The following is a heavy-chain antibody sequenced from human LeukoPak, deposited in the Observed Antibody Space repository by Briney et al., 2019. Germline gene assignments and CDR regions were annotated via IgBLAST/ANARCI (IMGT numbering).Heavy chain of an antibody. CDR2: INHSGST. CDR1: GGSFSGYY. Sequence: PSETLSLTCAVYGGSFSGYYWSWIRQPPGKGLEWIGEINHSGSTNYNPSLKSRVTISVDTSKNQFSLKLSSVTAADTAVYYCARAVWWSSYYFDYWGQGTLVTVSS. V-gene: IGHV4-34*01. D-gene: IGHD2-15*01. J-gene: IGHJ4*02. CDR3: ARAVWWSSYYFDY.